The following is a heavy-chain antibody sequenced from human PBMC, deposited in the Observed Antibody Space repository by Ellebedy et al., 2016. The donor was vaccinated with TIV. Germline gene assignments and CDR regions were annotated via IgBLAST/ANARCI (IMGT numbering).Heavy chain of an antibody. CDR3: ARLHITMVRGVPNWFDP. J-gene: IGHJ5*02. D-gene: IGHD3-10*01. V-gene: IGHV4-59*08. Sequence: MPSETLSLTCTVSGGSISSYYWSWIRQPPGKGLEWIGYIYHSGSTNSNPSLKNRVTISVETSKNQFSLKLSSVTAADTAVYYCARLHITMVRGVPNWFDPWGQGTLVTVSS. CDR2: IYHSGST. CDR1: GGSISSYY.